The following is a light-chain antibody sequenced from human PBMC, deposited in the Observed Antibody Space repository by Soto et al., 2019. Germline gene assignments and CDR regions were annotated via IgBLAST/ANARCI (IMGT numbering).Light chain of an antibody. CDR3: QQSYSTPLT. J-gene: IGKJ4*01. V-gene: IGKV1-39*01. CDR1: QSISTY. Sequence: DTQMTQSPCSLSASVLDTVTLTFRASQSISTYLNWYQQKPGKAPKLLIYTASSLQSGVPSRFSGSGSGTDFTLTITSLQPEDFATYYCQQSYSTPLTFGRGTKVDIK. CDR2: TAS.